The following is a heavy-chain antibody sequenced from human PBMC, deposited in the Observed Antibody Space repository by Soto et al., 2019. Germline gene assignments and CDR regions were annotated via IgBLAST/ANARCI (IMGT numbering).Heavy chain of an antibody. CDR1: GFTLGTYG. CDR2: ITGGNT. J-gene: IGHJ4*02. D-gene: IGHD3-3*01. V-gene: IGHV3-23*01. Sequence: EVQLLESGGGLIQPGGSLRLSCAASGFTLGTYGMGWVRQAPGKGLEWVSTITGGNTYYAASVKGRFTISRDNSKNKLYLQMSNLRAEDTALYYCAKDKERGGYDSDFDSWGQGTLVTVSS. CDR3: AKDKERGGYDSDFDS.